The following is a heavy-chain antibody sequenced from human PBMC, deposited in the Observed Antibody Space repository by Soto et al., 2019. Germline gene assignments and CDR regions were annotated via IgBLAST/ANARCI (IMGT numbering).Heavy chain of an antibody. J-gene: IGHJ4*02. Sequence: PVGSLRLSCVGSGFTFSDSVIAWVPQAPGKGLEWLSVMSGDGRTRYALSVTGRFTISRDNSKNTLYLQMRSLRAEDAAAYYCVKWHTSNFDSLPFTGFDFWGQGTQVTVSS. CDR2: MSGDGRT. CDR1: GFTFSDSV. CDR3: VKWHTSNFDSLPFTGFDF. D-gene: IGHD3-22*01. V-gene: IGHV3-23*01.